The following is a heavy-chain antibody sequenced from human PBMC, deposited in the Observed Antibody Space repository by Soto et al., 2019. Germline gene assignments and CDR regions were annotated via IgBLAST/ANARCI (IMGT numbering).Heavy chain of an antibody. CDR3: PRVLDSSWYSYYYYYGMDV. Sequence: GGSLRLSCAASGFTFSSYSMNWVRQAPGKGLEWVSSISSSSSYIYYADSVKGRFTISRDNAKNSLYLQMNSLRAEDTAVYYCPRVLDSSWYSYYYYYGMDVWGQGTTVTVSS. CDR2: ISSSSSYI. D-gene: IGHD6-13*01. V-gene: IGHV3-21*01. J-gene: IGHJ6*02. CDR1: GFTFSSYS.